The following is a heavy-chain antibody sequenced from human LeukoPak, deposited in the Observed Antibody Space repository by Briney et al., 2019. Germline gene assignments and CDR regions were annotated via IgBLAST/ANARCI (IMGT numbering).Heavy chain of an antibody. Sequence: PGGSLRLSCAASGLTFTQYWIHWVRHGPGTGLVWVSRINGDGTTTNYADSVKGRFTISRDNDNNALYLQMNSLRDGDTAVYYCARGYSYRFDYWGQGTLVTVSS. J-gene: IGHJ4*02. CDR1: GLTFTQYW. D-gene: IGHD4-11*01. V-gene: IGHV3-74*01. CDR3: ARGYSYRFDY. CDR2: INGDGTTT.